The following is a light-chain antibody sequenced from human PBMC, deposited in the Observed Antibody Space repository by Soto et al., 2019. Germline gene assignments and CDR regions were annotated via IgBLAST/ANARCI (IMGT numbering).Light chain of an antibody. V-gene: IGLV2-14*01. CDR3: SSYTSSSTLSNWV. CDR2: EVS. Sequence: QSALTQPASVSGSPGQSITISCTGTSSDVGGYNYVSWYQQHPGKAPKLMIYEVSNRPSGVSNRFSGSKSGNTASLTISGLQAEDEDDYYCSSYTSSSTLSNWVFGGGTKLTVL. CDR1: SSDVGGYNY. J-gene: IGLJ3*02.